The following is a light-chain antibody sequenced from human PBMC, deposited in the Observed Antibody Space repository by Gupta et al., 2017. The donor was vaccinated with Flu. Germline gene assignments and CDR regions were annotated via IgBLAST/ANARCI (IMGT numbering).Light chain of an antibody. V-gene: IGKV1-33*01. J-gene: IGKJ2*01. CDR3: RQDGMYPYT. CDR1: QDIRIY. CDR2: EAS. Sequence: PSSLSASVGDRVTITCQASQDIRIYLHWYQQKPGKAPELLIYEASKVNTGVPSKFSGSGSGTSFTFTINSLQPDDFATYYCRQDGMYPYTFGQGTKVEIK.